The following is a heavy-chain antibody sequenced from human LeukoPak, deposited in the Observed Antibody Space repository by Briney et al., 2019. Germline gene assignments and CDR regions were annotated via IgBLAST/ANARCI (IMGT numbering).Heavy chain of an antibody. Sequence: GASVKVSCKASGYTFNYYYMHWVRQAPGQGLEWMGWINPSSGATNYAQKFQGRVTMTRDTSVSTAYMELTRLRSGDSAVFYCIRGPGHYFDYWAREPWSPSPQ. V-gene: IGHV1-2*02. J-gene: IGHJ4*02. CDR1: GYTFNYYY. CDR2: INPSSGAT. D-gene: IGHD3-10*01. CDR3: IRGPGHYFDY.